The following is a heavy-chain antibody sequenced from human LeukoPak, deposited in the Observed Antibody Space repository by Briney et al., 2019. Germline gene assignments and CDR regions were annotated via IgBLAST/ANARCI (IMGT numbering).Heavy chain of an antibody. CDR3: AKGGSGRITMIVVVINYFDY. Sequence: GGSLRLSCAASGFTFSSYAMSWVRQVPGKGLEWVSAISGSGGSTYYADSVKGRFTISRDNSKNTLYLQMNSLRAEDTAVYYCAKGGSGRITMIVVVINYFDYWGQGTLVTVSS. CDR1: GFTFSSYA. J-gene: IGHJ4*02. CDR2: ISGSGGST. D-gene: IGHD3-22*01. V-gene: IGHV3-23*01.